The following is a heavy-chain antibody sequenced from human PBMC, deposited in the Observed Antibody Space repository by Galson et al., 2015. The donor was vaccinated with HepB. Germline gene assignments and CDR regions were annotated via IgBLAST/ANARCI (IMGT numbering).Heavy chain of an antibody. Sequence: SLRLSCAASGFTFSSYGMHWVRQAPGKGLEWVAVISYDGSNKYYADSVKGRFTISRDNSKNTLYLQVNSLRAEDTAVYYCAKEAYGSGSYYNSWGYGMDVWGQGTTVTVSS. CDR3: AKEAYGSGSYYNSWGYGMDV. V-gene: IGHV3-30*18. J-gene: IGHJ6*02. CDR1: GFTFSSYG. CDR2: ISYDGSNK. D-gene: IGHD3-10*01.